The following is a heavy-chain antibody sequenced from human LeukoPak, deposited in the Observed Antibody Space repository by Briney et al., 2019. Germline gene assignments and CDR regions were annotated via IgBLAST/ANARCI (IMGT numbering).Heavy chain of an antibody. V-gene: IGHV1-2*02. CDR3: ARASATVGDIDY. CDR2: INPNSGGT. D-gene: IGHD4-23*01. J-gene: IGHJ4*02. Sequence: ASVKVSCKASGYTFTGYSMHWVRQAPGQGLEWGGWINPNSGGTNYAQKFQGSVTMTRDTSISTAYMELSRLRSDDTAVYYCARASATVGDIDYWGQGTLVTVSS. CDR1: GYTFTGYS.